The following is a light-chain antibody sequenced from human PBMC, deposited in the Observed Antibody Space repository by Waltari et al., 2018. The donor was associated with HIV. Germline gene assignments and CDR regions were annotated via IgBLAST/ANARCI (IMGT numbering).Light chain of an antibody. Sequence: QSALTQPASVSGSPGQSITIPCTGTSSDVGGYNYVSWYQQHPGKAPKLMIYDVTNRPSGVSNHFSGSKSGNTASLTISGLQLEDEADYYCSSYTSSSTWVFGGGTKLTVL. V-gene: IGLV2-14*03. CDR1: SSDVGGYNY. CDR2: DVT. CDR3: SSYTSSSTWV. J-gene: IGLJ3*02.